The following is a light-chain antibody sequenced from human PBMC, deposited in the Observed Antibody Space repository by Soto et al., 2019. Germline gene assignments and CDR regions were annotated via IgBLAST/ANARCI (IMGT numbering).Light chain of an antibody. J-gene: IGKJ4*01. CDR2: DAS. V-gene: IGKV3-11*01. CDR1: QSVSSY. Sequence: EIVLTQSPATLSLSPGERATLSCRASQSVSSYLAWYQQKPGQAPRLLIYDASNRATGIAARFSGRGSGTDLTLTISSLEPEDFAVYYCQQRSNWPLTFGGGTKVEIK. CDR3: QQRSNWPLT.